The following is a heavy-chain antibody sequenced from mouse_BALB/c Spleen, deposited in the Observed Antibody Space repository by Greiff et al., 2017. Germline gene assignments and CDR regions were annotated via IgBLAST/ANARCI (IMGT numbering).Heavy chain of an antibody. CDR1: GLTFSSYG. V-gene: IGHV5-6-3*01. J-gene: IGHJ4*01. Sequence: VQLKESGGGLVQPGGSLKLSCAASGLTFSSYGTFWVRQTPDKRLELVATINSNGGSIFYPDSVKGRFTISRDNAKNTLYLQMSSLKSEDTAMYYCTRDRGYAMDCWGQGTSVTVSS. CDR2: INSNGGSI. D-gene: IGHD3-1*01. CDR3: TRDRGYAMDC.